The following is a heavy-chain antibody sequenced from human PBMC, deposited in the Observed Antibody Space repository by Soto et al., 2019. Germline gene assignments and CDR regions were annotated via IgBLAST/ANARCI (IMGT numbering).Heavy chain of an antibody. D-gene: IGHD3-16*01. CDR3: ARGRDVCKGGRT. CDR2: IHTSGSH. V-gene: IGHV4-34*01. CDR1: GGSLSGYY. Sequence: QVQLQQWGAGLLKPSETLSLTCAVSGGSLSGYYWTWTRHSPGKGLEWIGEIHTSGSHFYNPPRESRGTMTLDPSKNHFSLTPTSVTAADTAVDYRARGRDVCKGGRTWGAGPLV. J-gene: IGHJ5*02.